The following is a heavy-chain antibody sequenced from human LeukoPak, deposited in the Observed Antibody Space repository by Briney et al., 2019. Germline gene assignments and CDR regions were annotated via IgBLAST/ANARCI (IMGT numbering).Heavy chain of an antibody. CDR3: ATKYCSGGNCDY. CDR1: GGTFSSYA. Sequence: PVASVKVSCKASGGTFSSYAISWVRQAPGQGLEWMGGIIPIFGTANYAQKFQGRVTITADESTSTAYMELSSLRSEDTAVYYCATKYCSGGNCDYWGQGTLVTVSS. D-gene: IGHD2-15*01. CDR2: IIPIFGTA. V-gene: IGHV1-69*13. J-gene: IGHJ4*02.